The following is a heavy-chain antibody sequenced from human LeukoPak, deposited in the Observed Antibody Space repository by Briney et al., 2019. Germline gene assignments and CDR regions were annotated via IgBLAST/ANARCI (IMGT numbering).Heavy chain of an antibody. D-gene: IGHD3-3*01. Sequence: ASVKVSCKASGYTFTSYYMHWVRQAPGQGLEWMGIINPSGGSTSYAQKFQGRVTMTRDTSTSTVYMELSSLRSEDTAVYYCARTTSPGYDFWSGYYTFDYWGQGTLVTVSS. CDR1: GYTFTSYY. CDR2: INPSGGST. V-gene: IGHV1-46*01. J-gene: IGHJ4*02. CDR3: ARTTSPGYDFWSGYYTFDY.